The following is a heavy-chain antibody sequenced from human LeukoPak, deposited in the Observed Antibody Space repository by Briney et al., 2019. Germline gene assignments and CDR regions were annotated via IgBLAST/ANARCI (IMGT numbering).Heavy chain of an antibody. D-gene: IGHD2-2*01. V-gene: IGHV3-21*01. CDR2: ISSSSSYI. CDR3: ARDLAVGCSSTSCSGGFGY. J-gene: IGHJ4*02. Sequence: PGGSLRLSCAASGSTFSSYSMNWVRQAPGKGLEWVSSISSSSSYIYYADSVKGRFTISRDNAKNSLYLQMNSLRAEDTAVYYCARDLAVGCSSTSCSGGFGYWGQGTLVTVSS. CDR1: GSTFSSYS.